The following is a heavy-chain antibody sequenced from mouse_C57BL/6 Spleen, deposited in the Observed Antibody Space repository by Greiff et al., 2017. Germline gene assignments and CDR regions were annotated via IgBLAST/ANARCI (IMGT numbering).Heavy chain of an antibody. CDR2: IDPSDSYT. D-gene: IGHD2-3*01. CDR1: GYTFTSYW. Sequence: QVQLQQPGAELVKPGASVKLSCKASGYTFTSYWMQWVKQRPGQGLEWIGEIDPSDSYTNYNQKFKGKATLTVDTSSSTAYMQLSSLTSEDSAVYYCARRDGPYFDYWGQGTTLTVSS. V-gene: IGHV1-50*01. CDR3: ARRDGPYFDY. J-gene: IGHJ2*01.